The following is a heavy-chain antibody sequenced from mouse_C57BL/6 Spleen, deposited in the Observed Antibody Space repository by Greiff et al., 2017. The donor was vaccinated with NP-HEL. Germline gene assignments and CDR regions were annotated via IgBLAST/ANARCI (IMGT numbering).Heavy chain of an antibody. V-gene: IGHV5-4*01. D-gene: IGHD1-1*01. CDR1: GFTFSSYA. Sequence: EVQGVESGGGLVKPGGSLKLSCAASGFTFSSYAMSWVRQTPEKRLEWVATISDGGSYTYYPDNVKGRFTISRDNAKNNLYLQMSHLKSEDTAMYYCAREFITTVVRYAMDYWGQGTSVTVSS. J-gene: IGHJ4*01. CDR2: ISDGGSYT. CDR3: AREFITTVVRYAMDY.